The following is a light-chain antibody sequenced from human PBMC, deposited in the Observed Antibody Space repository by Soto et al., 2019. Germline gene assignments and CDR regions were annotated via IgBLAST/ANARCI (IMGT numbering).Light chain of an antibody. V-gene: IGLV8-61*01. CDR3: MLSIGGGLVV. CDR1: SCSVSTTYY. CDR2: STN. Sequence: QTVVTQAPSFSVSPGGTVTLTCGLTSCSVSTTYYPSWYQQTPGQAPRTLIYSTNIRSSGVPDRLSVSILVNKADLANTGAKAGDEYDYHCMLSIGGGLVVFGGGTKLTLL. J-gene: IGLJ2*01.